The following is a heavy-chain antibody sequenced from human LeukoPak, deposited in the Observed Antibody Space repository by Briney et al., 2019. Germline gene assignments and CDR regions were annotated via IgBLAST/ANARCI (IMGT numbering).Heavy chain of an antibody. J-gene: IGHJ4*02. V-gene: IGHV1-8*01. CDR2: MDPNSGNT. CDR3: VREERGYCSGGSCTGPFDS. CDR1: GDTFTSYN. Sequence: ASVRVSCKASGDTFTSYNMNWVRQATGQGLEWMGRMDPNSGNTGYAQKFQGRVTMSTNSSISTAYMELSSLGSEDTAVYYCVREERGYCSGGSCTGPFDSWGQGTLVIVSS. D-gene: IGHD2-15*01.